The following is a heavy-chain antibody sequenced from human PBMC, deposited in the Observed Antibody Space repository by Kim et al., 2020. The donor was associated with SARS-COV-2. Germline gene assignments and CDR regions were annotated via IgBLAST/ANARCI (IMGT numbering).Heavy chain of an antibody. CDR3: ARASLHASLKTLGAPTYYYGMAV. CDR1: GGSISRYY. V-gene: IGHV4-4*07. D-gene: IGHD1-26*01. J-gene: IGHJ6*02. Sequence: SETLSLTCTVSGGSISRYYWSWIRQPAGKVLEWIGRLYTMGSTNYNPSLKSRVTMSIDTSKNQFALRLNSVTAADTAVYYCARASLHASLKTLGAPTYYYGMAVWGPGTPVTVSS. CDR2: LYTMGST.